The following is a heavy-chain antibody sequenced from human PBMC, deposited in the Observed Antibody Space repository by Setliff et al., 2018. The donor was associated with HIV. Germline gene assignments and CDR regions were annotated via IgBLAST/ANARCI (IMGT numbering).Heavy chain of an antibody. Sequence: ASVKVSCKASGYTFTSYGISWVRQAPGQGLEWMGWINPYNGNTNYAQKLQGRVTMTTDTSTSTAYMDLRSLRSDDTAVYYCARDDRGRVRGVGPFDPWGQGTLVTVSS. CDR2: INPYNGNT. D-gene: IGHD3-10*01. V-gene: IGHV1-18*01. CDR1: GYTFTSYG. CDR3: ARDDRGRVRGVGPFDP. J-gene: IGHJ5*02.